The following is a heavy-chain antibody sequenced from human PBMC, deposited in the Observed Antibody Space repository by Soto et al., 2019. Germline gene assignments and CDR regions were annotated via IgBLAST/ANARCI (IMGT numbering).Heavy chain of an antibody. D-gene: IGHD3-22*01. V-gene: IGHV1-3*01. CDR1: GYTFTSYA. Sequence: ASVKVSCKASGYTFTSYAMHWVRQAPGQRLEWMGWINAGNGNTKYSQKFQGRVTITRDTSASTAYMELSSLRSEDTAVYYCAGSGYDYYYYYSMDVWGQGTTVTVSS. CDR3: AGSGYDYYYYYSMDV. CDR2: INAGNGNT. J-gene: IGHJ6*02.